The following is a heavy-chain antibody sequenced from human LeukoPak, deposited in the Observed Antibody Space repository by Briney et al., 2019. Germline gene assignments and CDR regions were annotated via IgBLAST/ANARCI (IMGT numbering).Heavy chain of an antibody. J-gene: IGHJ3*02. CDR1: GFSFSDYN. CDR2: IYSGGST. CDR3: ARGGSYLSAFDI. V-gene: IGHV3-53*01. Sequence: GGSLRLSCAASGFSFSDYNMHWVRQAPGKGLEWVSIIYSGGSTFYADSVKGRFTISRDNSKNTLYLQMNSLRAEDTAVYYCARGGSYLSAFDIWGQGTMVTVSS. D-gene: IGHD1-26*01.